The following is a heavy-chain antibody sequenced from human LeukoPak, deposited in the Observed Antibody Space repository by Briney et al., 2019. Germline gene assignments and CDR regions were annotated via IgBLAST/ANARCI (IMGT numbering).Heavy chain of an antibody. D-gene: IGHD4-17*01. Sequence: SETLSLTCAVSGGSISSGGYSWSWIRQPPGKGLEWIGYIYHSGSTYYNPSLKSRVTISVDRSKNQFSLKLSSVTAADTAMYYCARSGRRYYFDYWGQGTLVTVSS. CDR3: ARSGRRYYFDY. J-gene: IGHJ4*02. CDR1: GGSISSGGYS. V-gene: IGHV4-30-2*01. CDR2: IYHSGST.